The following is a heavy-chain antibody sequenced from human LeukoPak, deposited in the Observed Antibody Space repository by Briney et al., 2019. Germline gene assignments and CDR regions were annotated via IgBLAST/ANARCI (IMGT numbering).Heavy chain of an antibody. CDR2: INWNGGNT. CDR3: ARDMRGWYGYYFDY. CDR1: GFTFDDYG. D-gene: IGHD6-19*01. V-gene: IGHV3-20*04. J-gene: IGHJ4*02. Sequence: PGGSLRLSCAASGFTFDDYGMSWVRQAPGKGLEWVSGINWNGGNTGYADSVKGRFTISRDNAKNSLYLQMNSLRAEDTALYYCARDMRGWYGYYFDYWGQGTLVTVSS.